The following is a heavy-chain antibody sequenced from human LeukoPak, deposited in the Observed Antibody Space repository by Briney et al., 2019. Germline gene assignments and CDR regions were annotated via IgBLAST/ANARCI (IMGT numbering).Heavy chain of an antibody. J-gene: IGHJ3*02. CDR1: GLTFSSYS. D-gene: IGHD5-24*01. CDR2: ISSSSTYI. Sequence: GGSLRLSCAASGLTFSSYSMNWVRQAPGKGLEWVSSISSSSTYIYYADSVKGRFTISRDNAKNSLYLQMNSLRAEDTAVYYCARDRQMATIGDGDAFDIWGQGTMVTVSS. V-gene: IGHV3-21*01. CDR3: ARDRQMATIGDGDAFDI.